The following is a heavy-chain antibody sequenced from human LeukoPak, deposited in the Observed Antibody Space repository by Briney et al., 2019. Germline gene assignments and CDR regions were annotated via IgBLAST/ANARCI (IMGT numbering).Heavy chain of an antibody. CDR1: GFSFSSTW. CDR2: INSDGST. D-gene: IGHD2-2*01. Sequence: GGSLRLSCAASGFSFSSTWMHWVRQAPGEGLVWASRINSDGSTIYADSVKGRFTISRDNAKNTLYLQMNSLRAEDTAVYYCARDNYYAVDYWGQGTLVTVSS. CDR3: ARDNYYAVDY. J-gene: IGHJ4*02. V-gene: IGHV3-74*01.